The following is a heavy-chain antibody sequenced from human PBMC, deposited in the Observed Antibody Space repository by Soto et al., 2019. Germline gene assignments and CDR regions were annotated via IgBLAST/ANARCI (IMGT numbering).Heavy chain of an antibody. CDR1: GFTFRSFT. CDR2: ISSDGSTT. J-gene: IGHJ4*02. CDR3: ASSGHYLPFDY. V-gene: IGHV3-74*01. Sequence: PGGSLRLSCAASGFTFRSFTMHWVRQAPGKGLEWVSRISSDGSTTDYADSVKGRFSISRDNAKNTLYLQINSLRAEDTAIYYCASSGHYLPFDYWGKGTLVTVSS. D-gene: IGHD3-22*01.